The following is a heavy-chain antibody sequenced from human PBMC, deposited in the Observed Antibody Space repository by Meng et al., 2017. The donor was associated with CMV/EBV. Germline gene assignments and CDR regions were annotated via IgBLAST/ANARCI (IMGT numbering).Heavy chain of an antibody. CDR1: GFTFSSYW. Sequence: GGSLRLSCAASGFTFSSYWMSWVRQAPGKGLEWVANIKQDGSEKYYVDSVKGRFTISRDNAKNSLYLQMNSLRAEDTAVYYCVREVIVVVPVNYYYYYGMDVWGQGTTVTVSS. D-gene: IGHD2-2*01. V-gene: IGHV3-7*01. CDR3: VREVIVVVPVNYYYYYGMDV. J-gene: IGHJ6*02. CDR2: IKQDGSEK.